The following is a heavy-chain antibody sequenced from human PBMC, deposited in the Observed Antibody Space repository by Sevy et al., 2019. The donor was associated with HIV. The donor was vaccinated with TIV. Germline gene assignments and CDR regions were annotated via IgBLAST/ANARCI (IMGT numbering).Heavy chain of an antibody. Sequence: GGSLRLSCAASGFTFSKYSMSWIRQTPGKGLEWVSTFSFGCGKINHADSVKGRFTISRDDSRNTFYLQMNSLRAEDTAIYYCAREGCTKPHDYWGQGTVVTVS. J-gene: IGHJ4*02. CDR1: GFTFSKYS. CDR2: FSFGCGKI. CDR3: AREGCTKPHDY. V-gene: IGHV3-23*01. D-gene: IGHD2-8*01.